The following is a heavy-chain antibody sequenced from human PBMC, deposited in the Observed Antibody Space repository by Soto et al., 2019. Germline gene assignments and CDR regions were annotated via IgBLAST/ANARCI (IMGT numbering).Heavy chain of an antibody. Sequence: ASVKVSCKASGYTFTGYYMHWVRQAPGQGLEWVGWINPDSGDTNYAQKFQGRVTVTRDTSISTAYMEVNGLRSDDTAVYYCARSVSFTTRRPDFWGQGTMVTVYS. V-gene: IGHV1-2*02. J-gene: IGHJ4*02. CDR1: GYTFTGYY. D-gene: IGHD1-1*01. CDR3: ARSVSFTTRRPDF. CDR2: INPDSGDT.